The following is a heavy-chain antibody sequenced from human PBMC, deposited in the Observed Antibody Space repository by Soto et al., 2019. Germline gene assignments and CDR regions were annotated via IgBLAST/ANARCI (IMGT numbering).Heavy chain of an antibody. CDR1: GFTFSSYD. V-gene: IGHV3-33*01. J-gene: IGHJ4*02. CDR3: ARGAYYFDF. Sequence: QVQLVESGGGVVQPGRSLRLSCAASGFTFSSYDMHWVRQAPGQGLEWVAFMWYDGSNTYYADSVKGRFTISRDNSKNTLYLQMNNLSADDTAVYYCARGAYYFDFWGQGTLVTVSS. CDR2: MWYDGSNT.